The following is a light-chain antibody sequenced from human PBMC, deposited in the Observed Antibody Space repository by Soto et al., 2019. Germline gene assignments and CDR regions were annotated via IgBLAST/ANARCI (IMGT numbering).Light chain of an antibody. J-gene: IGKJ4*01. CDR3: QQRSNWPPVT. V-gene: IGKV3-15*01. Sequence: EIVMTQSPTNLSVSPGERVTLSCRASQSVSSRVAWYQQKPGQAPRLLISGASTRATGTPARFIGSGSGTDFTLTISSLQSEDFAVYYCQQRSNWPPVTFGGGTKVEIK. CDR1: QSVSSR. CDR2: GAS.